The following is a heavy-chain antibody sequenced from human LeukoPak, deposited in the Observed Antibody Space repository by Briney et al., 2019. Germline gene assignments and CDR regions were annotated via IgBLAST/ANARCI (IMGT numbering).Heavy chain of an antibody. V-gene: IGHV3-30-3*01. J-gene: IGHJ4*02. CDR2: ISYDGSNK. CDR3: ATTYSGRGGSGY. D-gene: IGHD1-26*01. Sequence: PGRSLRLSCAASGFTFSSYAMHWVRQAPGKGLEWVAVISYDGSNKYYADSVKGRFTISRDNAENSLYLQMNSLRAEDTAVYYCATTYSGRGGSGYWGQGTLVTVSS. CDR1: GFTFSSYA.